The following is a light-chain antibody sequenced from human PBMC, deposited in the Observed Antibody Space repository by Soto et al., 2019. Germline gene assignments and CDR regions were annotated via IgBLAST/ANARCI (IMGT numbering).Light chain of an antibody. CDR1: QSVSSN. J-gene: IGKJ4*01. CDR2: VAS. Sequence: EIVMTQSPATLSVSPGERATLSCRASQSVSSNLAWYQQKPGQTPKLLIYVASTRATGIPARFSGSGSGTEFNLTLSSLQSEDFAVYSCQQYNVWPLTFGGGTKVEFK. V-gene: IGKV3-15*01. CDR3: QQYNVWPLT.